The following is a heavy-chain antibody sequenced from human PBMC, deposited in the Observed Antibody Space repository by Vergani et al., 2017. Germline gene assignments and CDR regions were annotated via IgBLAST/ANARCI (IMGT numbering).Heavy chain of an antibody. D-gene: IGHD4-11*01. Sequence: QVQLVESAGGVVQPGGSLRLSCAASGFTFSNFGMHWIRQAPGKGLEWLAYIVEDEINTRYREAVKDRFTVSRDNSKDILYLQMDSLRSEDTALYYCAKYLRDYTDGLRESWWPGTLVVIAS. CDR3: AKYLRDYTDGLRES. V-gene: IGHV3-30*02. CDR2: IVEDEINT. CDR1: GFTFSNFG. J-gene: IGHJ5*02.